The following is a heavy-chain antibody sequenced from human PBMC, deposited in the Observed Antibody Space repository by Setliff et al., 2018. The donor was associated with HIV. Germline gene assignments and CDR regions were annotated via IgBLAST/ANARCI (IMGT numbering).Heavy chain of an antibody. CDR3: ARYDYGDFDC. V-gene: IGHV4-34*01. CDR2: INHSGST. CDR1: GGSFSGYY. Sequence: PSETLSLTCAVFGGSFSGYYWSWIRQPPGKGLEWIGEINHSGSTDYNPSLKSRVTISVDTSKNQFSLNLSSVTAADTAVYYCARYDYGDFDCWGQGTPVTVSS. J-gene: IGHJ4*02. D-gene: IGHD4-17*01.